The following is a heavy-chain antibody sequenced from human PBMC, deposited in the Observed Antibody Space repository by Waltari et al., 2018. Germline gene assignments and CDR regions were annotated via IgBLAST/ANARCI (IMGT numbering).Heavy chain of an antibody. V-gene: IGHV3-48*03. J-gene: IGHJ4*02. D-gene: IGHD6-19*01. Sequence: EVQLVESGGGLVQPGGSLRLSCAASGFTFSSYEMNWVRQAPGKRLEWGSYISSSGSTIYYADSVKGRFTISRDNAKNSLYLQMNSLRAEDTAVYYCARSSVWYYFDYWGQGTLVTVSS. CDR3: ARSSVWYYFDY. CDR1: GFTFSSYE. CDR2: ISSSGSTI.